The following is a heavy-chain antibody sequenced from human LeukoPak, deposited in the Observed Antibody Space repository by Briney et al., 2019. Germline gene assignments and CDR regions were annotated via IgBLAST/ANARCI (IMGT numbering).Heavy chain of an antibody. CDR2: ISGDGGST. CDR1: GFIFDDYA. Sequence: GGSLRLSCAASGFIFDDYAMHWVRQAPGKGLEWVSLISGDGGSTYYADSVKGRFTISRDNTKNSLYLQLSSLSTEDTALYYCAKDIGYSFGYYYFYSMDVWGQGTTVTVSS. J-gene: IGHJ6*02. D-gene: IGHD5-18*01. CDR3: AKDIGYSFGYYYFYSMDV. V-gene: IGHV3-43*02.